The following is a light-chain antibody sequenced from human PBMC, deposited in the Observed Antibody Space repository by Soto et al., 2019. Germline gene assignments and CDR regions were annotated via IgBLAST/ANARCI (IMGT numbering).Light chain of an antibody. V-gene: IGKV1-12*01. CDR2: ATS. J-gene: IGKJ3*01. Sequence: IQMTQSPSSVSASVGDRVTMTCRASQGVGGWLAWCQQKPGKVPKLLIYATSSLHSGVPSRFSGSGSGTDFTLSISSLQPEDFATYYCQPPHSLPLSFGPGTKVDIK. CDR1: QGVGGW. CDR3: QPPHSLPLS.